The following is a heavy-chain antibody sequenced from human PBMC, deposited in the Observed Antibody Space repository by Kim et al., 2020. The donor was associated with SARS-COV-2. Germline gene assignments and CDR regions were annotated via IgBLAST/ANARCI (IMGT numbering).Heavy chain of an antibody. CDR1: GFTFDDYA. CDR3: ANLEGGYCSGGSCYWVDY. J-gene: IGHJ4*02. CDR2: ISGDGGST. D-gene: IGHD2-15*01. Sequence: GGSLRLSCAASGFTFDDYAMHWVRQAPGKGLEWVSLISGDGGSTYYADSVKGRFTISRDNSKNSLYLQMNSLRTEDTALYYCANLEGGYCSGGSCYWVDYWGQGTLVTVSS. V-gene: IGHV3-43*02.